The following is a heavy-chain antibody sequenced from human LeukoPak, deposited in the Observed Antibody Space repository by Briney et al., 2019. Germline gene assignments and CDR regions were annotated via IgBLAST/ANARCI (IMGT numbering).Heavy chain of an antibody. J-gene: IGHJ3*02. D-gene: IGHD3-3*01. Sequence: SETLSLTCTVSGGSMSSYYWSWIRQPPGKGLEWIGYVYTSGSTNYNPSLKSRVTISVDTSKNQFSLKLSSVTAADTAVYYCARLFRAFDIWGQGTMVTVSS. V-gene: IGHV4-4*09. CDR3: ARLFRAFDI. CDR2: VYTSGST. CDR1: GGSMSSYY.